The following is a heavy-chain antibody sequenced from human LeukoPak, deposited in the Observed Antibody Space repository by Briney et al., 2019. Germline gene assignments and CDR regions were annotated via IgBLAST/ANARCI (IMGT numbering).Heavy chain of an antibody. D-gene: IGHD6-6*01. J-gene: IGHJ4*02. CDR3: AKDRTTAARIFDS. CDR2: ISNSDGST. V-gene: IGHV3-23*01. CDR1: GFTFSNYA. Sequence: PGGSLRLSCAASGFTFSNYAMSWVRQAPGKGLEWVSGISNSDGSTYYGDSVKGRLTISRDNSKNTLYLQINSLRAEDTAIYYCAKDRTTAARIFDSWGQGTLVTVSS.